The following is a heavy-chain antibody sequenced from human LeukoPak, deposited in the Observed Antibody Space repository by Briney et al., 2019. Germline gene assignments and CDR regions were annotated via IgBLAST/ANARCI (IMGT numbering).Heavy chain of an antibody. J-gene: IGHJ4*02. CDR3: ARDAEGFGELENYFDY. V-gene: IGHV1-69*13. D-gene: IGHD3-10*01. CDR1: GGTFSNYG. Sequence: ASVKVSCKASGGTFSNYGFSWVRQAPGQELEWMGGIIPIFHTPNLAQKFQGRVTITADDSSSTTYMELSSLRSEDTAVYYCARDAEGFGELENYFDYWGQGTLVTVSS. CDR2: IIPIFHTP.